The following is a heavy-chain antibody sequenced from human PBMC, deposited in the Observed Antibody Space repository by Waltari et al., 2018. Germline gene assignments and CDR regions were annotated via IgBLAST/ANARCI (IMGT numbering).Heavy chain of an antibody. V-gene: IGHV3-21*01. CDR2: ISSRSSYI. D-gene: IGHD3-10*01. CDR1: GFTFSSYS. CDR3: ARAAYYGSGSIDY. J-gene: IGHJ4*02. Sequence: EVQLVESGGGLVKPGGSLRLSCAASGFTFSSYSMNWVRQAPGKGLEWVSSISSRSSYIYYADSVKGRFTISRDNAKNSLYLQMNSLRAEDTAVYYCARAAYYGSGSIDYWGQGTLVTVSS.